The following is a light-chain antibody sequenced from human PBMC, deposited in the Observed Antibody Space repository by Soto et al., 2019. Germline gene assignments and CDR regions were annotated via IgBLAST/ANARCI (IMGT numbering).Light chain of an antibody. V-gene: IGLV2-23*02. CDR3: CSYAGSSTWV. J-gene: IGLJ3*02. CDR2: EVS. CDR1: SSDVGSFNL. Sequence: QSVLTQPASVSGSPGQSLTISCTGTSSDVGSFNLVSWYQQHPGKAPKLIIYEVSERPSGVSNRFSGSKSGNTASLTISGLQAEDEADYYCCSYAGSSTWVFGGGTKLTVL.